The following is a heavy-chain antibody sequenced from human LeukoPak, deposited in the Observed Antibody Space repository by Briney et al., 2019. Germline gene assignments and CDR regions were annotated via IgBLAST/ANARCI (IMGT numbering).Heavy chain of an antibody. CDR1: GFTFSSYA. V-gene: IGHV3-30*04. Sequence: GGSLRLSCAASGFTFSSYAMHWVRQAPGKGLEWVAVISYDGSNKYYADSVKGRFTISRDNSKNTMYLQMNSLRAEDTAVHYCARGIVVVVSATSNWFDPWGQGILVTVSS. CDR3: ARGIVVVVSATSNWFDP. J-gene: IGHJ5*02. D-gene: IGHD2-15*01. CDR2: ISYDGSNK.